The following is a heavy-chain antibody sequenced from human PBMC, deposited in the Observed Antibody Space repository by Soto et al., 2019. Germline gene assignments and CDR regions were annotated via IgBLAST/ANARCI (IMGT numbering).Heavy chain of an antibody. J-gene: IGHJ6*02. V-gene: IGHV2-70*11. CDR1: GFSLSTSGMC. CDR3: ARIRGGYDIYYYGMDV. D-gene: IGHD5-12*01. CDR2: IDWDDDK. Sequence: SGPTLVNPTLTLTLTCTFSGFSLSTSGMCVSWIRQPPGKALEWLARIDWDDDKYYSTSLKTRLTISKDTSKNQVVLTMTNMDPVDTATYYCARIRGGYDIYYYGMDVWGQGTTVTVSS.